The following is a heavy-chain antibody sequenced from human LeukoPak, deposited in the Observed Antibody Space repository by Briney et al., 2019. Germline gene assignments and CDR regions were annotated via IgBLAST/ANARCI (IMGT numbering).Heavy chain of an antibody. V-gene: IGHV4-30-4*01. CDR3: ARLGYGSSWHAALNWFDP. Sequence: PSETLSLTCTVSGGSISSGDYYWSWIRQPPGKGLEWIGYIYYSGSTNYNPSLKSRVTISVDTSKNQFSLKLSSVTAADTAVYYCARLGYGSSWHAALNWFDPWGQGTLVTVSS. CDR1: GGSISSGDYY. D-gene: IGHD6-13*01. CDR2: IYYSGST. J-gene: IGHJ5*02.